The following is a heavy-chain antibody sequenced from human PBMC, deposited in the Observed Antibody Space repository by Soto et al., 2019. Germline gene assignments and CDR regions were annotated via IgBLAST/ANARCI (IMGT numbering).Heavy chain of an antibody. Sequence: VQLVQSGAEVKKPGASVKVSCKASGYTFTNSDINWVRQAPGQGLARMGWMNPDSGHAAYAQKFQGRVTLTTSTSTSTVYMEMRSLGSEDTAVYYCARRPHCSGGICYYGLDNWGQGTLVTVSS. D-gene: IGHD2-21*02. CDR1: GYTFTNSD. V-gene: IGHV1-8*01. J-gene: IGHJ4*02. CDR3: ARRPHCSGGICYYGLDN. CDR2: MNPDSGHA.